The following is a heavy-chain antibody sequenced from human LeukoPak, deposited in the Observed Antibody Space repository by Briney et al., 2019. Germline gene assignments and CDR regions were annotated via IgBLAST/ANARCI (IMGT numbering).Heavy chain of an antibody. CDR1: GGSISSYY. D-gene: IGHD2-2*01. CDR2: IYTSGST. CDR3: ARLDPYCSSTSCWFDP. J-gene: IGHJ5*02. Sequence: PSETLSLTCTVSGGSISSYYWSWIRQPPGKGLEWIGYIYTSGSTNYNPSLKGRVTISVDTSKNQFSLKLSSVTAADTAVYYCARLDPYCSSTSCWFDPWGQGTLVTVSS. V-gene: IGHV4-4*09.